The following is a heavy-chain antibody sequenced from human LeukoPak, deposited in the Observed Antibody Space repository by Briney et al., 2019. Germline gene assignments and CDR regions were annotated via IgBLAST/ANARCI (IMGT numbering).Heavy chain of an antibody. CDR3: ARARSGAVARNYNWFDP. CDR2: ISTYNGNT. J-gene: IGHJ5*02. CDR1: GYTFTTFD. D-gene: IGHD6-19*01. V-gene: IGHV1-18*01. Sequence: ASVKVSCKASGYTFTTFDISWVRPAPGQGLEWMGWISTYNGNTNYAQNLQGRVTMTTDTSTSTAYMELRSLTSDDTAVYYCARARSGAVARNYNWFDPWGQGTLVTVTS.